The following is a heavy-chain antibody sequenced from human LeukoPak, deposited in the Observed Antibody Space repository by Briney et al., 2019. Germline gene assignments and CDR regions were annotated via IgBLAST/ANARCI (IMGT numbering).Heavy chain of an antibody. Sequence: SDTLSLTCTVSGGSISSYYWSWLRQPPGKGLEGIGYIYYSGNTNYDPSLMSRVTISVDTSKNQFSLKLSSVTAADKAVYCCARDLGLRRRYNWFDPWGQGTLVTVSS. CDR3: ARDLGLRRRYNWFDP. V-gene: IGHV4-59*01. CDR1: GGSISSYY. CDR2: IYYSGNT. D-gene: IGHD4-17*01. J-gene: IGHJ5*02.